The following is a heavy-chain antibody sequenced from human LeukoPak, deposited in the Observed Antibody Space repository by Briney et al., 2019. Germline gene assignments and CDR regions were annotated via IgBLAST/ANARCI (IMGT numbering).Heavy chain of an antibody. V-gene: IGHV1-69*05. CDR2: IIPIFGTA. D-gene: IGHD2-15*01. CDR1: GGTFSSYA. Sequence: ASVKVSCKASGGTFSSYAISWVRQAPGQGLEWMGGIIPIFGTANYAQKLQGRVTITTDESTSTAYMELSSLRSEDTAVYYCARSRDSGYFDYWGQGTLVTVSS. J-gene: IGHJ4*02. CDR3: ARSRDSGYFDY.